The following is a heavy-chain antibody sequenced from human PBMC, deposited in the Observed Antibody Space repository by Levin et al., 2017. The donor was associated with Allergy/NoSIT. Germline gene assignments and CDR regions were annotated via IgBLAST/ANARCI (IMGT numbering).Heavy chain of an antibody. CDR3: AKGMGLGSGWFPYYFDY. CDR1: GFTFNSYA. CDR2: ISGSDGST. D-gene: IGHD6-19*01. Sequence: PGGSPRLSCAASGFTFNSYAMSWVRQAPGKGLEWVSTISGSDGSTYYSDSVKGRFTISRDNSRNTLYLQMNSLRAEDTAVYYCAKGMGLGSGWFPYYFDYWGQGTLVTVSS. V-gene: IGHV3-23*01. J-gene: IGHJ4*02.